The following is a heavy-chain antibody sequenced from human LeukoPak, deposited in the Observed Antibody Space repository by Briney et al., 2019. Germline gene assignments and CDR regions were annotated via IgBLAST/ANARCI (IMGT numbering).Heavy chain of an antibody. V-gene: IGHV4-39*01. CDR1: GGSISSSSYY. J-gene: IGHJ4*02. D-gene: IGHD3-22*01. Sequence: SETLSLTCTVSGGSISSSSYYWGWIRQPPGKGLEWIGSIYYSGSTYYNPSLKSRVTISVDTSKNQFSLKLSSVTAADTAVYYRARQGGMGYYYDSSGTIGYWGQGTLVTVSS. CDR2: IYYSGST. CDR3: ARQGGMGYYYDSSGTIGY.